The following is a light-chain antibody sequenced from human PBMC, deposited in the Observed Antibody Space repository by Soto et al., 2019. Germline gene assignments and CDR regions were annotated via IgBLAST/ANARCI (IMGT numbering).Light chain of an antibody. Sequence: VLTQSSSASASLGSSVKLTCTLSSGHSSYIIAWHQQQPGKAPRYLMKLEGSGSYNKGSGVPDRFSGSSSGADRYLTISNLQSEDEADYYCETWDSNVYVFGTRTKVTVL. CDR2: LEGSGSY. J-gene: IGLJ1*01. CDR3: ETWDSNVYV. CDR1: SGHSSYI. V-gene: IGLV4-60*03.